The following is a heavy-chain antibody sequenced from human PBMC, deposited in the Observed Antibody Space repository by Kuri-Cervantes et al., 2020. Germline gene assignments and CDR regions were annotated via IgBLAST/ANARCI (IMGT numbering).Heavy chain of an antibody. CDR3: AREGIAVAWYAYYYYGMDV. CDR1: GFTFSSYS. V-gene: IGHV3-48*02. Sequence: GESLKISCAASGFTFSSYSMNWVRQAPGKGLEWVSYISSSSSTIYYADSVKGRFTISRDNAKNSLYLQMNSLRDEDTAVYYCAREGIAVAWYAYYYYGMDVWGQGTTVTVSS. D-gene: IGHD6-19*01. CDR2: ISSSSSTI. J-gene: IGHJ6*02.